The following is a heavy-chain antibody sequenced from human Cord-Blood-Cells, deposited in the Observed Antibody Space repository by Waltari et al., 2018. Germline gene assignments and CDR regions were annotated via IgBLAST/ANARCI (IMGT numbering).Heavy chain of an antibody. V-gene: IGHV5-51*01. CDR2: ISPGDSDT. CDR3: ATPQLTGEDAFDI. D-gene: IGHD7-27*01. CDR1: GYSFTSYW. Sequence: EVQLVQSGAEVKKPGESRKISCKGSGYSFTSYWIGWVRRMPGKGLGWRGIISPGDSDTRDSPSFQGQVTISADKSISTAYLQWSSLKASDTAMYYCATPQLTGEDAFDIWGQGTMVTVSS. J-gene: IGHJ3*02.